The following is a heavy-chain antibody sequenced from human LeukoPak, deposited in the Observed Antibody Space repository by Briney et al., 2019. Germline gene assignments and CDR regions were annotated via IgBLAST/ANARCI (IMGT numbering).Heavy chain of an antibody. CDR1: GFTFSSNW. J-gene: IGHJ4*02. CDR2: IKQDGSEK. D-gene: IGHD2-15*01. CDR3: ARDRTWYSN. V-gene: IGHV3-7*01. Sequence: GGSLRLSCAASGFTFSSNWMSWVRQAPGKGLEWVANIKQDGSEKYHVDSVKGRFTISRDNAKNSLYLQMNSLRAEDTAVCYCARDRTWYSNWGQGTLVTVSS.